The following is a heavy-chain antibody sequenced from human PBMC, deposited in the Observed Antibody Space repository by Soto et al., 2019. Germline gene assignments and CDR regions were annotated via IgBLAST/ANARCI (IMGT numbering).Heavy chain of an antibody. J-gene: IGHJ4*02. CDR1: GFTFSSYA. CDR3: VNVKVPAAMPSDYFDY. V-gene: IGHV3-23*01. Sequence: GGSLRLSCAASGFTFSSYAMSWVRQAPGKGLEWVSAISGSGGSTYYADSVKGRFTISRDNSKNTLYLQMNSLRAEDTAVYYCVNVKVPAAMPSDYFDYWGQGTLVTVSS. CDR2: ISGSGGST. D-gene: IGHD2-2*01.